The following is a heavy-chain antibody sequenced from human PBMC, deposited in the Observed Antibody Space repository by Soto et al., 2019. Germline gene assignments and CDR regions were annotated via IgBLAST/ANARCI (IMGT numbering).Heavy chain of an antibody. CDR3: ATPPGGGGY. Sequence: EVQLVESGGGLIQPGGSLRLSCAVSGFTVSNNYMSWVRQAPGKGLEGVSVIYSGGYTAYGDSVKGRFTISRDNSKNTPYPQMTTRGAPAPALFFVATPPGGGGYWGQGTLVTVSS. V-gene: IGHV3-53*01. J-gene: IGHJ4*02. CDR1: GFTVSNNY. CDR2: IYSGGYT. D-gene: IGHD3-10*01.